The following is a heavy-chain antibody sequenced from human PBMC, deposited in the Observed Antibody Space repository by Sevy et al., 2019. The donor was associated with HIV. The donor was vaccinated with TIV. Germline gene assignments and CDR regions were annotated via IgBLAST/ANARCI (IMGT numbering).Heavy chain of an antibody. Sequence: SETLSLTCTVSGASISSSGYYWGWIRQPPGKGLEWIASIRYSGSTYYNPSLRSRVTISADASKNQFSLKLNSVTAADTAVYYCAGPILTYRSGWSYYHHWGQGTVVTVSS. D-gene: IGHD6-19*01. CDR3: AGPILTYRSGWSYYHH. CDR2: IRYSGST. V-gene: IGHV4-39*01. J-gene: IGHJ4*02. CDR1: GASISSSGYY.